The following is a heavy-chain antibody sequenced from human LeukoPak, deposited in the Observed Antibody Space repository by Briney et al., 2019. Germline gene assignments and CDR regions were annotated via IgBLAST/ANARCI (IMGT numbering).Heavy chain of an antibody. Sequence: GGSLRLSCAATGFTFSNYVMSWVRQAPGKGLEWVSVISGAGGTTHYVESVKGRFTISRDNTKNTLYLQMNSLRADDTAVYYCAKSYSSSWSKEGLDYWGQGTLVTVSS. CDR1: GFTFSNYV. CDR2: ISGAGGTT. D-gene: IGHD6-13*01. V-gene: IGHV3-23*01. J-gene: IGHJ4*02. CDR3: AKSYSSSWSKEGLDY.